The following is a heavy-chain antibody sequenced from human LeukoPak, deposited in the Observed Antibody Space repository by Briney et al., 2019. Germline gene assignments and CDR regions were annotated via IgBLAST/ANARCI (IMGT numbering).Heavy chain of an antibody. CDR1: GFTFSSYE. CDR2: ISSSGSTI. J-gene: IGHJ4*02. D-gene: IGHD3-22*01. Sequence: GGSLRLSCAASGFTFSSYEMNWVRQTPGKGLERVSYISSSGSTIYYADSVKGRFTISRDNAKNSLYLQMNSLRAEDTAVYYCARALSTMIVVVRPFDYWGQGTLVTVSS. CDR3: ARALSTMIVVVRPFDY. V-gene: IGHV3-48*03.